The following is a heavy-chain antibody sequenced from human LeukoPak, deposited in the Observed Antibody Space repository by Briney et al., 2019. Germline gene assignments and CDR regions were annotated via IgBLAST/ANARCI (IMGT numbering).Heavy chain of an antibody. D-gene: IGHD1-26*01. CDR3: ARDRPGDWFDP. J-gene: IGHJ5*02. CDR2: IYYSGST. Sequence: SETLSLTCTVSGGSISSGGYYWSWIRQHPGKGLEWIGYIYYSGSTYYNPSLKSRVTISVDTSKNQFSLKLSSVTAADTAVYYCARDRPGDWFDPWGQGTLVTVSS. V-gene: IGHV4-31*03. CDR1: GGSISSGGYY.